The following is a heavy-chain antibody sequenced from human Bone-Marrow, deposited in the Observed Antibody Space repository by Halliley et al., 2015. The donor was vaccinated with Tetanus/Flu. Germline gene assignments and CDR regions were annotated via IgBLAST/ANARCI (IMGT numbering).Heavy chain of an antibody. Sequence: KGPEWLSSISSRGSYIFYAESVKGRFAISRDNAKNSLFLQMNSLRADETAIYYCATTDTLDNWGQGTPVTVSS. CDR3: ATTDTLDN. V-gene: IGHV3-21*01. D-gene: IGHD2-15*01. CDR2: ISSRGSYI. J-gene: IGHJ4*02.